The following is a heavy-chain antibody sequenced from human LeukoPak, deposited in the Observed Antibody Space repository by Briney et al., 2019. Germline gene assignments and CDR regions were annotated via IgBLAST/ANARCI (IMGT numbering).Heavy chain of an antibody. Sequence: GGSLRLSCAASGFTFSSYWMSWVRQAPGKGLEWVANIKQDGSEKYYVDSVKGRFTISRDNAKNSLYLQMNSLRAEDTAVYYCARFSYCSSTSCYGAYYYGMDVWGQGTTVTVSS. CDR3: ARFSYCSSTSCYGAYYYGMDV. J-gene: IGHJ6*02. V-gene: IGHV3-7*03. D-gene: IGHD2-2*01. CDR1: GFTFSSYW. CDR2: IKQDGSEK.